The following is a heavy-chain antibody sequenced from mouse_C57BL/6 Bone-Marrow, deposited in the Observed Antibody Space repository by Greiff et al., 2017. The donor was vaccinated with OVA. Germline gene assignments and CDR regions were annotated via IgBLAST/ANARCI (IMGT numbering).Heavy chain of an antibody. Sequence: QVQLQQSGAELVKPGASVKMSCKASGYTFTSYWITWVKQRPGQGLEWIGDLYPGSGSTNYNEKFKSKATLTVDTSSSTAYMQLSSLTSEDSAVYYCARDYVGVFDYWGQGTTLTVSS. D-gene: IGHD1-1*01. V-gene: IGHV1-55*01. CDR3: ARDYVGVFDY. CDR2: LYPGSGST. J-gene: IGHJ2*01. CDR1: GYTFTSYW.